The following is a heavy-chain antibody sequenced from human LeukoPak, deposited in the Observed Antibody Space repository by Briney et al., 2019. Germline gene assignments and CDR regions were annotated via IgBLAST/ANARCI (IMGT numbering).Heavy chain of an antibody. J-gene: IGHJ4*02. V-gene: IGHV1-2*02. D-gene: IGHD3-22*01. CDR3: ARVDDRGHYSDSSGPRKLFDY. CDR2: INPDSGDT. Sequence: ASVKVSCKASGYTFTGYYLHWVRQAPGQGLEWMGWINPDSGDTNYAQKFQGRVTMTRDTSITTAYMELSRLRSDDTAVYYCARVDDRGHYSDSSGPRKLFDYWGQGTLVTVSS. CDR1: GYTFTGYY.